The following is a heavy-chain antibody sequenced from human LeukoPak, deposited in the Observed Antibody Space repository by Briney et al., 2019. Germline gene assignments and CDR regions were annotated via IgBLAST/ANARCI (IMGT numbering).Heavy chain of an antibody. D-gene: IGHD3-10*01. CDR1: GFTFSSFW. V-gene: IGHV3-7*01. CDR2: IKPDGAES. J-gene: IGHJ4*02. CDR3: AIQKADLITMIRGIIAF. Sequence: GGSLRLSCAASGFTFSSFWMTWVRQAPGKGLEWVANIKPDGAESYYVDSVQGRFTISRDNAKNPLYLQMNSLRAEDTAVYYCAIQKADLITMIRGIIAFWGQGTLVTVSS.